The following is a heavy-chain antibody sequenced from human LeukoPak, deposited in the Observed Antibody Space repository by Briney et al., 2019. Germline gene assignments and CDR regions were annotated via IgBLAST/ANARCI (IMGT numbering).Heavy chain of an antibody. J-gene: IGHJ6*03. D-gene: IGHD1-26*01. CDR2: VSTSGGTT. V-gene: IGHV3-23*01. CDR3: ARSSRRVGASTPYYYYFYMDV. CDR1: GFTFSSYA. Sequence: GGSLRLSCVASGFTFSSYALSWVRQAPGKGLEWVSSVSTSGGTTYSADSVKGRFTISRDNSKNTLYPQMNSLRAEDTAVFYCARSSRRVGASTPYYYYFYMDVWGKGTTVTVSS.